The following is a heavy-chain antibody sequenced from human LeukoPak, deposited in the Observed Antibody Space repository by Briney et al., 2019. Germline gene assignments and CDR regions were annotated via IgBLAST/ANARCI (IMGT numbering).Heavy chain of an antibody. J-gene: IGHJ4*02. CDR2: ISSSSRYI. CDR3: ARVSVRDYGDYVRHDWDY. CDR1: GFTFSSYS. Sequence: PGGSLRLSCAASGFTFSSYSMNWVRQAPGKGLEWVSSISSSSRYIYYADSVKGRFTISRDNAKSSLYLQMNSLRAEDTAVYYCARVSVRDYGDYVRHDWDYWGQGTLVTVSS. V-gene: IGHV3-21*01. D-gene: IGHD4-17*01.